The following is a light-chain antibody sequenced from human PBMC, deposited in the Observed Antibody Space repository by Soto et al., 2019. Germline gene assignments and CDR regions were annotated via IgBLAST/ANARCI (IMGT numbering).Light chain of an antibody. J-gene: IGKJ4*01. CDR1: QSVSSS. CDR3: QQRRNWPLT. CDR2: DAS. V-gene: IGKV3-11*01. Sequence: DIVLTQSPATLSLSPGERATLSCRDSQSVSSSLAWQQQKPDQTPRLLIYDASNRATGIPARFNGSGSGTDFTLTVSSLEPEDFAVYYCQQRRNWPLTFGGGTKVEIK.